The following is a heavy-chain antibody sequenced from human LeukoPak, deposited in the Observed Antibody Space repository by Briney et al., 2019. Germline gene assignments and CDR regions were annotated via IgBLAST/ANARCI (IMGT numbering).Heavy chain of an antibody. V-gene: IGHV3-23*01. CDR2: ISGSGGST. Sequence: PGGSLRLSCAASGFTFSSYAMSWVRQAPGKGLEWVSAISGSGGSTCYADSVKGRFTISRDNSKNTLYLQMNSLRAEDTAVYYCAKDHIVLGNYFDYWGQGTLVTVSS. CDR1: GFTFSSYA. J-gene: IGHJ4*02. CDR3: AKDHIVLGNYFDY. D-gene: IGHD2-8*01.